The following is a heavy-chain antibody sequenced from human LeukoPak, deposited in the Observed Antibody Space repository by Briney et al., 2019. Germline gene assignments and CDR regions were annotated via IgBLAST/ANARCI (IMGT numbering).Heavy chain of an antibody. V-gene: IGHV4-34*01. J-gene: IGHJ4*02. CDR1: GGSFSGYY. CDR3: ARTGKSIVGATFQDY. Sequence: PSETLSLTCGVYGGSFSGYYWSWIRQPPGKGLEWIGSIYYSGNTYYNPSLKSRVTISVDTSKNQFSLKLSSVTAADTAVYYCARTGKSIVGATFQDYWGQGTLVTVSS. CDR2: IYYSGNT. D-gene: IGHD1-26*01.